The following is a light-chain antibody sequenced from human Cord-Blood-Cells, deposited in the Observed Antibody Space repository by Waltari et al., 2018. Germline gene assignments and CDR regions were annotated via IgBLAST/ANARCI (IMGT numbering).Light chain of an antibody. V-gene: IGLV2-11*01. CDR1: SSDVAGYNY. CDR3: CSYAGSSDVV. CDR2: DVS. Sequence: QSALTQPRSVSGSPGQSVTISCTRTSSDVAGYNYVSWYQQHPGKAPKLMIYDVSKRPSGVPDRFSGSKSGNTASLTISGLQAEDEADYYCCSYAGSSDVVFGGGTKLTVL. J-gene: IGLJ2*01.